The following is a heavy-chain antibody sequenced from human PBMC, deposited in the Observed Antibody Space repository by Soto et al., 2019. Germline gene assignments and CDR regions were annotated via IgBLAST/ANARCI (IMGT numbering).Heavy chain of an antibody. CDR1: GYTFTGYY. CDR3: ARETSTVTTFSYGMDV. Sequence: GASVKVSCKASGYTFTGYYMHWVRQAPGQGLEWMGWINPNSGGTNYAQKFQGWVTMTRDTSISTAYMELSRLRSDDTAVYYCARETSTVTTFSYGMDVWGQGTTVTVSS. CDR2: INPNSGGT. V-gene: IGHV1-2*04. D-gene: IGHD4-17*01. J-gene: IGHJ6*02.